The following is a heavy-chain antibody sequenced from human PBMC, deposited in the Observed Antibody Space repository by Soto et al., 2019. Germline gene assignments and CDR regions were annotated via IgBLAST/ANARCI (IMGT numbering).Heavy chain of an antibody. CDR2: ISATGSNT. CDR3: ANYRFARRNPASAVDL. V-gene: IGHV3-23*01. CDR1: GFTFSTYP. Sequence: EVQLLESGGGLVHPGGSLSLSCADSGFTFSTYPMTWIRQAPGKGLGWVSTISATGSNTYYADTATGRSTISRDNSTNTLYLETNGLRLENTAIYYCANYRFARRNPASAVDLWGEGTMVSVAS. J-gene: IGHJ3*01. D-gene: IGHD3-10*01.